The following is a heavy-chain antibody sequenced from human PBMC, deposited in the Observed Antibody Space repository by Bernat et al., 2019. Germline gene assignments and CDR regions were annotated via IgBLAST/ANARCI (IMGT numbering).Heavy chain of an antibody. CDR3: ARDSDYYDSSGYSMTDY. D-gene: IGHD3-22*01. J-gene: IGHJ4*02. Sequence: QVQLVESGGGLVKPGGSLRLSCAASGFTFSDYYMSWIRQAPGKGLEWVSYISSSSYTNYADSVKGRFTISRDNAKNSLYLQMNSLRAEDTAVYYCARDSDYYDSSGYSMTDYWGQGTLVTVSS. CDR1: GFTFSDYY. V-gene: IGHV3-11*05. CDR2: ISSSSYT.